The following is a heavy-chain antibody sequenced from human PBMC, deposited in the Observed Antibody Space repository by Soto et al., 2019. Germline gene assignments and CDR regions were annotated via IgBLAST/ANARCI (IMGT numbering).Heavy chain of an antibody. CDR1: GGSVSSSSYY. J-gene: IGHJ4*02. CDR2: IDYTGNT. CDR3: ARINKGYGTDS. D-gene: IGHD5-18*01. V-gene: IGHV4-39*01. Sequence: SETLSLTCTVSGGSVSSSSYYWGCIRQPPGKGLEWIASIDYTGNTFYNPSLTSRVTISVDTSKNQFSLKVTSVTAADTAVYYCARINKGYGTDSWGQGTLVTVSS.